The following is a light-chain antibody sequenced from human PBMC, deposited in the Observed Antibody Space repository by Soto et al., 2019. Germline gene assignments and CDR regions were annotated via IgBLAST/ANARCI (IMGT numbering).Light chain of an antibody. J-gene: IGKJ1*01. CDR2: GAS. V-gene: IGKV3-15*01. Sequence: EIVLTQSPGTLSLSPGERPTLSCRASQSVSSNLAWYQQKPGQAPRXLIYGASTRATGIPARFSGSGSGTELTITISSLQSEDCEVYYGQQYNNWPRTFGQGTKVDIK. CDR3: QQYNNWPRT. CDR1: QSVSSN.